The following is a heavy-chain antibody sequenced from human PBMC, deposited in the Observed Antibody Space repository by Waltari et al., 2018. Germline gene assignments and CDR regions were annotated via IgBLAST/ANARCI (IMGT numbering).Heavy chain of an antibody. CDR2: ISSSGSST. V-gene: IGHV3-23*01. CDR1: GFSFSNHG. Sequence: EVQLLESGGGLIQPGGSLRLSCAASGFSFSNHGMSWVRQAPGKGPEVVSSISSSGSSTFYADSVKGRFTISRDNSKNMMYLQMNSLGAEDAAVYYCAKIAQMGRWYFALWGRGTLVTVSS. D-gene: IGHD2-8*01. J-gene: IGHJ2*01. CDR3: AKIAQMGRWYFAL.